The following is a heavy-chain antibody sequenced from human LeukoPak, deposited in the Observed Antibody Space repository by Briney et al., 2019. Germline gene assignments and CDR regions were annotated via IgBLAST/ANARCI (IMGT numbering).Heavy chain of an antibody. CDR1: GGSISSYY. CDR2: IYTSGST. CDR3: VGSYYYGSGRPFDY. D-gene: IGHD3-10*01. J-gene: IGHJ4*02. Sequence: SETLSLTCTVSGGSISSYYWSWIRQPAGKGLEWIGRIYTSGSTNYNPSLKSRVTMSVDTSKNQFSLKLSSVTAAGTAVYYCVGSYYYGSGRPFDYWGQGTLVTVSS. V-gene: IGHV4-4*07.